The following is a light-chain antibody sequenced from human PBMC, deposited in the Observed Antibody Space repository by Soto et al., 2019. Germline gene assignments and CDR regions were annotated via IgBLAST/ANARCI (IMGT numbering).Light chain of an antibody. V-gene: IGKV2-28*01. J-gene: IGKJ4*01. CDR2: LGS. CDR1: QSLLHRSGYNY. Sequence: DLVMTQSPLSLPVTPGEPASISCRSSQSLLHRSGYNYLDWSLQRPGQSPQLLISLGSNRASGVPDRFSGSGSGTDFTLKISRVEAEDVGVYFCMQALQTPLTFGGGTRVEIK. CDR3: MQALQTPLT.